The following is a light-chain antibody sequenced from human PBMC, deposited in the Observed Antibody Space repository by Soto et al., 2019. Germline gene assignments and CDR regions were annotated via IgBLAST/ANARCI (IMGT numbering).Light chain of an antibody. J-gene: IGLJ1*01. CDR3: SSYTISGNYV. CDR1: SSDFGTYNS. V-gene: IGLV2-14*03. CDR2: DVS. Sequence: QSALTQPASVSGSPGQSITISCTGTSSDFGTYNSVSWYQQHPGRAPKVMIYDVSNRPSGVSNRFSASKSGNTASLTISGLQADDEADYYCSSYTISGNYVFGTGTKVTVL.